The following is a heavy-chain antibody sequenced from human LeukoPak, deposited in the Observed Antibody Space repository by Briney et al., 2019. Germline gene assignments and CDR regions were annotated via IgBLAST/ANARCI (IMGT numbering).Heavy chain of an antibody. CDR1: GFTFSSYW. D-gene: IGHD1-26*01. CDR3: AKIDLYSGSDW. CDR2: INTDGSST. V-gene: IGHV3-74*01. J-gene: IGHJ4*02. Sequence: PGGSLRLSCAGSGFTFSSYWMHWVRQAPGKGLVWVSRINTDGSSTKYADSVKGRFTISRDNAKNTLYLQRNSLRAEDTAVYYCAKIDLYSGSDWWGQGTLVTVSS.